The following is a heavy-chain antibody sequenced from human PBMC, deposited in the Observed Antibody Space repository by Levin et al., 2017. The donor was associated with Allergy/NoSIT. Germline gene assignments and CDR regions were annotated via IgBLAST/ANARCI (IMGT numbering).Heavy chain of an antibody. V-gene: IGHV2-5*02. CDR2: IYWDDDK. Sequence: SGPTLVKPTQTLTLTCTFSGFSLTSRGVGVGWIRQPPGKALEWIALIYWDDDKRYSPSLKSRLTITKDTSKNQVVLTLTNMDSVDTGTYYCAHGSHFDDSGYYYAEYFQHWGQGTLVTVSS. CDR1: GFSLTSRGVG. CDR3: AHGSHFDDSGYYYAEYFQH. D-gene: IGHD3-22*01. J-gene: IGHJ1*01.